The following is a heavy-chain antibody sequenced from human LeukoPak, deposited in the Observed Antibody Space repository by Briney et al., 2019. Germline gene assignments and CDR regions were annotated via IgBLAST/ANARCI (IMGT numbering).Heavy chain of an antibody. CDR1: GGSISSGGYY. CDR3: ARDQRGYSAYDFDY. Sequence: SETLSLTCTVSGGSISSGGYYWSWIRQHPGKGLEWIGYIYYSGSTYYNPSLKSRVTISVDTSKNQFSLKLSSVTAADTAVYYCARDQRGYSAYDFDYWGQGTLVTVSS. V-gene: IGHV4-31*03. CDR2: IYYSGST. D-gene: IGHD5-12*01. J-gene: IGHJ4*02.